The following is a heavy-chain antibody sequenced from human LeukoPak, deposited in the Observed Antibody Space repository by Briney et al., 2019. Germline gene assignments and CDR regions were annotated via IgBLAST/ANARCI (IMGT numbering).Heavy chain of an antibody. CDR2: ISAYNGNT. Sequence: ASVKVSCKASGYTFTSYGISWVRQAPGQGLEWMGWISAYNGNTNYAQKLQGRVTMTTDTSTSTAYMELRSLRSDDTAVYHCAREGYYDSSGMYYFDYWGQGTLVTVSS. D-gene: IGHD3-22*01. CDR1: GYTFTSYG. CDR3: AREGYYDSSGMYYFDY. J-gene: IGHJ4*02. V-gene: IGHV1-18*01.